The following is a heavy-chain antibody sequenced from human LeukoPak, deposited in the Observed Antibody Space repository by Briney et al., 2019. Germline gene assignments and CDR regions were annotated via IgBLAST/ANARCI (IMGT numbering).Heavy chain of an antibody. CDR1: GFTFSGFSFSNYP. V-gene: IGHV3-20*04. CDR3: VRVGCSSTICYGYYYYMDV. Sequence: GGSLRLSCLASGFTFSGFSFSNYPMSWVRQAPGKGLEWVSGINWNGGSTGYADSVKGRFTISRDNAKNSLYLQMNSLRVEDTALYYCVRVGCSSTICYGYYYYMDVWGKGTTVTISS. D-gene: IGHD2-2*01. CDR2: INWNGGST. J-gene: IGHJ6*03.